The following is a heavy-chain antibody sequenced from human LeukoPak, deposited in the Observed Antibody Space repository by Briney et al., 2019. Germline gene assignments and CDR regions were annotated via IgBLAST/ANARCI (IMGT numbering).Heavy chain of an antibody. CDR2: IYSGGNT. V-gene: IGHV3-53*01. Sequence: GGSLRLSCAVSGFTVSNNYMSWVRQAPGKGLEWVPVIYSGGNTYYADSVKGRFTISRDNSKNTLYLQMNSLRAEDTAVYYCAKGRYGSGSYDIQFDYWGQGTLVTVSS. CDR3: AKGRYGSGSYDIQFDY. D-gene: IGHD3-10*01. J-gene: IGHJ4*02. CDR1: GFTVSNNY.